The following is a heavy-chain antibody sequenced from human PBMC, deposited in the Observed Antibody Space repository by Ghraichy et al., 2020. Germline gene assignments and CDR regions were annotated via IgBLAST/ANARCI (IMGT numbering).Heavy chain of an antibody. J-gene: IGHJ4*02. D-gene: IGHD3-9*01. CDR2: MNPNSGNT. CDR3: ARGRLLRYFDWLLTGENYFDY. CDR1: GYTFTSYD. Sequence: ASVKVSCKASGYTFTSYDINWVRQATGQGLEWMGWMNPNSGNTGYAQKFQGRVTMTRNTSISTAYMELSSLRSEDTAVYYCARGRLLRYFDWLLTGENYFDYWGQGTLVTVSS. V-gene: IGHV1-8*01.